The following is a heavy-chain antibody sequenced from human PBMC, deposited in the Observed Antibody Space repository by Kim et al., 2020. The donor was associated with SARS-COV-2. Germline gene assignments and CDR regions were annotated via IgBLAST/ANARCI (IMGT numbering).Heavy chain of an antibody. D-gene: IGHD4-4*01. CDR2: ISSSSSYI. CDR1: GFTFSSYS. CDR3: AREGVTLYSNYGYY. V-gene: IGHV3-21*01. Sequence: GGSLRLSCAASGFTFSSYSMNWVRQAPGKGLEWVSSISSSSSYIYYADSVKGRFTISRDNAKNSLYLQMNSLRAEDTAVYYCAREGVTLYSNYGYYWGQGTLVTVSS. J-gene: IGHJ4*02.